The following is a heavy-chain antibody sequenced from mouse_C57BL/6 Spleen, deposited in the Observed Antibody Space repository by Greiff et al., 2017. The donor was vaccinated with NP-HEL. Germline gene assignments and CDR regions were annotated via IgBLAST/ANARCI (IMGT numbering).Heavy chain of an antibody. CDR1: GYTFTSYW. CDR2: IYPGNSDT. CDR3: TRRGYCSNYVFGY. Sequence: VQLQQSGTVLARPGASVKMSCKTSGYTFTSYWMHWVKQRPGQGLEWIGAIYPGNSDTSYNQKFKGKAKLTAVTSASTAYLERSSLTDEDAAVYYCTRRGYCSNYVFGYWGQGATLAV. D-gene: IGHD2-5*01. V-gene: IGHV1-5*01. J-gene: IGHJ2*01.